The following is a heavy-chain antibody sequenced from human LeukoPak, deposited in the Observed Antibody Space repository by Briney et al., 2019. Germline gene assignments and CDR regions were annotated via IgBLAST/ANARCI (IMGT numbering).Heavy chain of an antibody. D-gene: IGHD3-3*01. CDR3: ARGSGRITIFGVPY. CDR2: ISSSNTTV. Sequence: PGGSLRLSCAASGFIFSNYDMNWVRQAPGKGLEWISYISSSNTTVYYADSVKGRFTISRDNAKKSLYLQMSSLRVEDTAVYYCARGSGRITIFGVPYWGQGTLVTVSS. J-gene: IGHJ4*02. CDR1: GFIFSNYD. V-gene: IGHV3-48*01.